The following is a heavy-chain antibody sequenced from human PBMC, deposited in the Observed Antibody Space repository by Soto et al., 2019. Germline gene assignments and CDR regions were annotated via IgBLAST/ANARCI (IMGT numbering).Heavy chain of an antibody. CDR2: IYHSGST. J-gene: IGHJ4*02. CDR1: GGSISSSNW. V-gene: IGHV4-4*02. D-gene: IGHD1-26*01. Sequence: SETLSLTCAVYGGSISSSNWWSWVRQPPGKGLEWIGEIYHSGSTNYNPSLKSRVTISVDKSKNQFSLKLSSVTAADTAVYYCASRGGATKGVLYYFDYWGQGTLVTVSS. CDR3: ASRGGATKGVLYYFDY.